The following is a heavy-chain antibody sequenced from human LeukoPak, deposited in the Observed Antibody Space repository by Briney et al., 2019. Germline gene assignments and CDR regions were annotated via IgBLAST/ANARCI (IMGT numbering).Heavy chain of an antibody. J-gene: IGHJ5*02. D-gene: IGHD2-2*03. V-gene: IGHV3-7*01. Sequence: GGSLRLSCAASGFTFSSYWMSWVRQAPGKGLEWVANMKQDGSEKYYVDSVKGRFTISRDNAKNSLYLQMNSLRAEDTAVYYCARDFPGYCSSTSCPLGPWGQGTLVTVSS. CDR1: GFTFSSYW. CDR2: MKQDGSEK. CDR3: ARDFPGYCSSTSCPLGP.